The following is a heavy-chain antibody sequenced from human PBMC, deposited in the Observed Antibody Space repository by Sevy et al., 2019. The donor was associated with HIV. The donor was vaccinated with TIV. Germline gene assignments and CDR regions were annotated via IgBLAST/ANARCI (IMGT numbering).Heavy chain of an antibody. D-gene: IGHD3-16*01. V-gene: IGHV3-23*01. CDR2: ISGSGDTT. J-gene: IGHJ3*02. Sequence: LSLTCAASGFTFSYYAMTWVRQAPGKGLEWVSAISGSGDTTYYAESVKGRFTISRDNSRGTLYLQINSLRAEDTAIYFCAKEGYRLPGADAIDIWGQGTMVTASS. CDR3: AKEGYRLPGADAIDI. CDR1: GFTFSYYA.